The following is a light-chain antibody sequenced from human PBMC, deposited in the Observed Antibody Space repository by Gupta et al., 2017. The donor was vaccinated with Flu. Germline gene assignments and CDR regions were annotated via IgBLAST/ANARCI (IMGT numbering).Light chain of an antibody. CDR3: HHTYSLRQS. J-gene: IGKJ2*03. V-gene: IGKV6-21*01. CDR2: YAS. Sequence: ETVLTQSPEFQSVTPRETVTITCQASEGIGSNLHWFQQKPHQSPKLLIKYASQSFPGVPSRFSGSRSGTDYTLTIHGLEAEDAATYYCHHTYSLRQSFGQGTKLEI. CDR1: EGIGSN.